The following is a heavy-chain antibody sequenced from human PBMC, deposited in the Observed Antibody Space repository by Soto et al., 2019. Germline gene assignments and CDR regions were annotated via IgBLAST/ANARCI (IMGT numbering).Heavy chain of an antibody. J-gene: IGHJ4*02. CDR2: IYSGGST. Sequence: EVQLVESGGGLVQPGGSLRLSCAASGFTVSSKYMSWVRQAPGKGLEWVSVIYSGGSTYYADSVKGRFTISRHNSKNTRYLQTNSLRAEDTAVYYWARVVSMVRGVIHWGQGTLVTVSS. CDR1: GFTVSSKY. D-gene: IGHD3-10*01. CDR3: ARVVSMVRGVIH. V-gene: IGHV3-53*04.